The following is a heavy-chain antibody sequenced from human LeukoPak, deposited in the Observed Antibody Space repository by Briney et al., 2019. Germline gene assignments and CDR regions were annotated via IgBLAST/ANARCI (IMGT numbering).Heavy chain of an antibody. CDR3: ARRPQSYIDV. Sequence: PSETLSLTCTVSGGSIGSSSYYWGWIRQPPGKGLEWIGSINYSGSTYYNPSLKSRVTISVDTSKYQFSLKLSSVTAADTAVYYCARRPQSYIDVWGKGTTVTVSS. CDR1: GGSIGSSSYY. J-gene: IGHJ6*03. CDR2: INYSGST. V-gene: IGHV4-39*01.